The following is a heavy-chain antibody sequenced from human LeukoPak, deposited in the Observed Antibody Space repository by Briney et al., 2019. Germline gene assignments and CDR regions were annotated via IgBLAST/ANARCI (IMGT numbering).Heavy chain of an antibody. CDR1: GFTFNSYA. CDR2: ISSSGDGEKT. J-gene: IGHJ5*02. Sequence: GGSLRLSCTASGFTFNSYAMSWVRQAPGKGPEWVSVISSSGDGEKTYYADSVKGRFTISRDNSKNTVYLQINSLRIEDTAVYFCARGRGDPWGQGTLVTVSS. CDR3: ARGRGDP. V-gene: IGHV3-23*01. D-gene: IGHD5-24*01.